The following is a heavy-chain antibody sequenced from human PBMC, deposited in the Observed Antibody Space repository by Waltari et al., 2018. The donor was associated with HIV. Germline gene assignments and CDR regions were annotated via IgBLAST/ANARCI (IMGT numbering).Heavy chain of an antibody. Sequence: EVPLEESGGGLVQPGGSLRLSCGVAGFNFSSYWMSWVLQFPGKGLEWVANIKYDGSEVFYADSVKGRFTISRDNEKKVIYLQMNSLIGEDTALYQCVREGRCYCFDYWGQGTLVSVSS. CDR2: IKYDGSEV. D-gene: IGHD2-15*01. CDR1: GFNFSSYW. V-gene: IGHV3-7*01. CDR3: VREGRCYCFDY. J-gene: IGHJ4*02.